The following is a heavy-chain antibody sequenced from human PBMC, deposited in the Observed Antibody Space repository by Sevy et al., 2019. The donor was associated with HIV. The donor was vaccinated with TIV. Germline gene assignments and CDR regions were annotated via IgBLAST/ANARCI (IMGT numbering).Heavy chain of an antibody. Sequence: GGCLRLSCTSSGVTFSNYAMTWVRQTPGKGLEGVSSISHTGEDTYFADSVKGRFTISRDNSENTLYLQIKSLRGVDTALYYCAGSKAGDFCSWSGAVRGPWAGGPLFDYWGQGTLVTVSS. CDR2: ISHTGEDT. J-gene: IGHJ4*02. CDR3: AGSKAGDFCSWSGAVRGPWAGGPLFDY. V-gene: IGHV3-23*01. CDR1: GVTFSNYA. D-gene: IGHD3-3*01.